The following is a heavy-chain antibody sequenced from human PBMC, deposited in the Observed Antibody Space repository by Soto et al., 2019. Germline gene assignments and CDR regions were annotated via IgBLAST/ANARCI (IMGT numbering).Heavy chain of an antibody. CDR1: GGSFSGYY. D-gene: IGHD3-10*01. Sequence: SETLSLTCAVYGGSFSGYYWSWIRQPPGKGLEWIGEINHSGSTNYNPSLKSRVTISVDTSKNQFSLKLSSVTAADTAVYYCAREDQGDYYGSGSYHRFDYWGPGTLVTVSS. J-gene: IGHJ4*02. V-gene: IGHV4-34*01. CDR3: AREDQGDYYGSGSYHRFDY. CDR2: INHSGST.